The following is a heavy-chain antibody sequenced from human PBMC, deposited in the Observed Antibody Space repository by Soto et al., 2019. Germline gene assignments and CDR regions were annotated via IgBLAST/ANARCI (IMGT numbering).Heavy chain of an antibody. V-gene: IGHV1-69*01. D-gene: IGHD5-18*01. CDR3: ATGGRGYSSAPRLYFEY. Sequence: QVPLVQSGAEVKKPGSSVKVSCQASGGIFSSNAISWVRQAPGQGLEWMGGILPIFDTTHYAQKFQGRVTITADESTSTAYMELSSLKSEDTALYYCATGGRGYSSAPRLYFEYWGQGTLVTVSS. CDR2: ILPIFDTT. CDR1: GGIFSSNA. J-gene: IGHJ4*02.